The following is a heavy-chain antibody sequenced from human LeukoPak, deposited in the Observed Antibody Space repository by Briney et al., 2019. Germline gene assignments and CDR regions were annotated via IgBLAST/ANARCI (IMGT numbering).Heavy chain of an antibody. J-gene: IGHJ5*02. V-gene: IGHV4-39*01. CDR1: GGSISSSSYY. Sequence: SETLSLTCTVSGGSISSSSYYWGWIRQPPGKGLEWIGSIYYSGSTYYNLPLKSRVTISVDTSKNQFSLKLSSVTAADTAVYYCAGSRIAAAGTDRWGQGTLVTVSS. CDR3: AGSRIAAAGTDR. CDR2: IYYSGST. D-gene: IGHD6-13*01.